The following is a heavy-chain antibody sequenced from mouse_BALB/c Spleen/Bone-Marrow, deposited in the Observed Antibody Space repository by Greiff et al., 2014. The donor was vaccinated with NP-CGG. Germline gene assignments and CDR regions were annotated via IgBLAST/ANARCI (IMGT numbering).Heavy chain of an antibody. CDR3: ARDWDPFAY. J-gene: IGHJ3*01. V-gene: IGHV1-9*01. D-gene: IGHD4-1*01. Sequence: QVQLQQPGAELMKPGASVKISCKATGYTFSSYWIEWVKQRPGHGLEWIGEILPGSGSTNYNEKFKGKATFTADTSSNTAYMQLSSLTPEDSAVYYCARDWDPFAYWGQGTLVTVSA. CDR1: GYTFSSYW. CDR2: ILPGSGST.